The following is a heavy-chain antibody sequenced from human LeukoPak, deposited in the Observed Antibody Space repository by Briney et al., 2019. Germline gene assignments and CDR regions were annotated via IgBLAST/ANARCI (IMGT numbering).Heavy chain of an antibody. V-gene: IGHV4-39*01. CDR2: IYYSGST. Sequence: PSETLSLTCTVSGGSISSNSYYWGWIRQPPGKGLEWIGSIYYSGSTYYNPSLKSRVTISVDTSKNQFSLKLSSVTAADTAVYYCARLAVPAAPMGDYWGQGTLVTVSS. CDR1: GGSISSNSYY. J-gene: IGHJ4*02. D-gene: IGHD2-2*01. CDR3: ARLAVPAAPMGDY.